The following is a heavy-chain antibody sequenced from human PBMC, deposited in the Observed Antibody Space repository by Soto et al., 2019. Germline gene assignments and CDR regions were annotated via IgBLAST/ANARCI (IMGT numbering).Heavy chain of an antibody. Sequence: LSLTCTVSGGSISSYYWTWIRQPPGKGLEWIGYISNSGSTNYNPSLKSRVTISLDTSKNRFSLKLSSVTAADTAVYYCARGDGGHGYWGQGTLVTVSS. CDR2: ISNSGST. J-gene: IGHJ4*02. V-gene: IGHV4-59*01. D-gene: IGHD1-26*01. CDR3: ARGDGGHGY. CDR1: GGSISSYY.